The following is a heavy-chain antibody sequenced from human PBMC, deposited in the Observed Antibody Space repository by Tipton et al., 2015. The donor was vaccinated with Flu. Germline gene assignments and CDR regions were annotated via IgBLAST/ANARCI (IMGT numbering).Heavy chain of an antibody. D-gene: IGHD3/OR15-3a*01. Sequence: TLSLTCTVSGGSIGSVVYYWSWIRQHPEKGLEWIGYIYYTGTAYYNPSLKSRVTISIDTSKSQFSLKLGSVTAADTAVYYCARRGTYFFDHWGQGALVAVSS. J-gene: IGHJ4*02. CDR3: ARRGTYFFDH. CDR2: IYYTGTA. CDR1: GGSIGSVVYY. V-gene: IGHV4-31*03.